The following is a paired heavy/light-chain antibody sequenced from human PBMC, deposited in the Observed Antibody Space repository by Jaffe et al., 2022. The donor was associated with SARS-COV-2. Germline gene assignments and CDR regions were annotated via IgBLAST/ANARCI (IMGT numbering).Light chain of an antibody. V-gene: IGKV3-20*01. CDR1: QSVSSSY. Sequence: EIVLTQSPGTLSLSPGERATLSCRASQSVSSSYLAWYQQKPGQAPRLLIYGASSRATGIPDRFSGSGSGTDFTLTISRLEPEDFAVYYCQQYGSSPLVTFGGGTKVEIK. J-gene: IGKJ4*01. CDR3: QQYGSSPLVT. CDR2: GAS.
Heavy chain of an antibody. J-gene: IGHJ3*02. D-gene: IGHD3-22*01. CDR3: ATTPITMIVVVITMEDAFDI. V-gene: IGHV3-23*01. Sequence: EVQLLESGGGLVQPGGSLRLSCAASGFTFSSYAMSWVRQAPGKGLEWVSAISGSGGSTYYADSVKGRFTISRDNSKNTLYLQMNSLRAEDTAVYYCATTPITMIVVVITMEDAFDIWGQGTMVTVSS. CDR2: ISGSGGST. CDR1: GFTFSSYA.